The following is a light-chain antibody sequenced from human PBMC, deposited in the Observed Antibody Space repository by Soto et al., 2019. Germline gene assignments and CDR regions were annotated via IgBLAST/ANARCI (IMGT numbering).Light chain of an antibody. V-gene: IGKV1-17*01. Sequence: DIQMTQSPSSLSASVGDRVTITCRASQGIRNGLGWYQQKPGKAPKRLIYAASSLQSGDPSRFSGSGSGTEFTLTISSLQPEDFATYYCLQHNTYPFTFGQGTKLEIK. CDR1: QGIRNG. CDR3: LQHNTYPFT. CDR2: AAS. J-gene: IGKJ2*01.